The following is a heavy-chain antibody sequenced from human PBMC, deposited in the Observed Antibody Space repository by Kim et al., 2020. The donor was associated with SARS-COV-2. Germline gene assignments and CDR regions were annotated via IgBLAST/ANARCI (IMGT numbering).Heavy chain of an antibody. D-gene: IGHD3-10*01. CDR3: AKDSRWFGELFAFDI. J-gene: IGHJ3*02. CDR2: ISWNSGSI. CDR1: GFTFDDYA. Sequence: GGSLRLSCAASGFTFDDYAMHWVRQAPGKGLEWVSGISWNSGSIGYADSVKGRFTISRDNAKNSLYLQMNSLRAEDTALYYCAKDSRWFGELFAFDIWG. V-gene: IGHV3-9*01.